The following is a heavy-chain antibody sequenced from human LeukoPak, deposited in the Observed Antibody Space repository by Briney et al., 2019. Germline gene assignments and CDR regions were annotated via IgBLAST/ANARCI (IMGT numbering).Heavy chain of an antibody. CDR3: AREYYDSSGYYYY. Sequence: GASVKVSRKASGYTFTGYYMHWVRQAPGQGLEWMGWISAYNGNTNYAQKLQGRVTMTTDTSTSTAYMELRSLRSDDTAVYYCAREYYDSSGYYYYWGQGTLVTVSS. CDR2: ISAYNGNT. J-gene: IGHJ4*02. CDR1: GYTFTGYY. V-gene: IGHV1-18*04. D-gene: IGHD3-22*01.